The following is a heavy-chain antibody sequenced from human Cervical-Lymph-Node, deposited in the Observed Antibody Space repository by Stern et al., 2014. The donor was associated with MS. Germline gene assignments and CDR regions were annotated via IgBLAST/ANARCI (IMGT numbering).Heavy chain of an antibody. D-gene: IGHD3-9*01. CDR1: GFTFRTYW. J-gene: IGHJ4*02. CDR2: INLDGSEK. CDR3: ARDKKGRTGYFGMDS. Sequence: EVQLVESGGDLVQPGGSLRLSCAASGFTFRTYWMTWVRQTPGKGLDWVASINLDGSEKYYVASVKGRFTISRDNAKNSLYLQMNSLRVEDTAMYYCARDKKGRTGYFGMDSWGQGTLVPVSS. V-gene: IGHV3-7*01.